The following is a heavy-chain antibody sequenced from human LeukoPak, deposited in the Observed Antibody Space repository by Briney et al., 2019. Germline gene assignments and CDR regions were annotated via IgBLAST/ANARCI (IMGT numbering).Heavy chain of an antibody. Sequence: GGSLRLSCAASGFTFSNYAMSWVRQAPGKGLEWVSAINGSGGNTYYADSVKGLFTITRDNAKNTVFLQMNSLRAEDTAVYYCAKWGDYDVLTGYYVSDYWGQGTLVTVSS. J-gene: IGHJ4*02. D-gene: IGHD3-9*01. CDR3: AKWGDYDVLTGYYVSDY. CDR2: INGSGGNT. V-gene: IGHV3-23*01. CDR1: GFTFSNYA.